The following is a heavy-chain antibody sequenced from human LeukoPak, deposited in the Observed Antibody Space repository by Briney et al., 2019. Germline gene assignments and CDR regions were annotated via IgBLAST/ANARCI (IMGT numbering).Heavy chain of an antibody. D-gene: IGHD3-16*01. CDR2: IYSGGST. CDR3: ASRAGGAAGRPAVFNL. CDR1: GFTVSSNY. Sequence: GGSLRLSCAASGFTVSSNYMSWVRQAPGKGLEWVSVIYSGGSTYYADSVKGRFTISRDNSKNTLYLQMNSLRAEDTAAYFCASRAGGAAGRPAVFNLWAKGTLVTVSS. J-gene: IGHJ5*02. V-gene: IGHV3-53*01.